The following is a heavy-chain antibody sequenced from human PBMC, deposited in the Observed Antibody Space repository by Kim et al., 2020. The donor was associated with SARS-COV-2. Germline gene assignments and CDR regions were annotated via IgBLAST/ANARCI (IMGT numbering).Heavy chain of an antibody. Sequence: ASVKVSCKASGYTFTSYAMHWVRQAPGQRLEWMGWINAGNGNTKYSQKFQGRVTITRDTSASTAYMGLSSLRSEDTAVYYCARPIVGGYYYYYGMDVWGQGTTVTVSS. CDR1: GYTFTSYA. J-gene: IGHJ6*02. V-gene: IGHV1-3*01. CDR2: INAGNGNT. D-gene: IGHD1-26*01. CDR3: ARPIVGGYYYYYGMDV.